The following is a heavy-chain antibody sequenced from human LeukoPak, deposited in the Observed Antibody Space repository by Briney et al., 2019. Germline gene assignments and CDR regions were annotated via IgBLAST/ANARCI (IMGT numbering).Heavy chain of an antibody. CDR3: ARGRVGATFYGMGV. CDR1: GGTFSSYA. J-gene: IGHJ6*02. D-gene: IGHD1-26*01. CDR2: IIPIFGTA. V-gene: IGHV1-69*05. Sequence: SVKVSCKASGGTFSSYAISCVRQAPGQGLEWRGGIIPIFGTANYAQKFQGRVTITMDESTSTAYMELSSLRSEDTAVYYCARGRVGATFYGMGVWGQGTTVTVSS.